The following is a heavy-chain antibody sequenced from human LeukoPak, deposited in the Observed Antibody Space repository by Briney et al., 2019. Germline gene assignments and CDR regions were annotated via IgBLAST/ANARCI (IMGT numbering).Heavy chain of an antibody. CDR1: GYSISSGYY. CDR3: ARNTPLGYCSSTSCYTWFDP. J-gene: IGHJ5*02. Sequence: SETLSLTCTVSGYSISSGYYWGWIRQPPGKGLEWIGSIYHSGSTNYNPSLKSRVTISVDTSKNQFSLKLSSVTAADTAVYYCARNTPLGYCSSTSCYTWFDPWGQGTLVTVSS. D-gene: IGHD2-2*02. CDR2: IYHSGST. V-gene: IGHV4-38-2*02.